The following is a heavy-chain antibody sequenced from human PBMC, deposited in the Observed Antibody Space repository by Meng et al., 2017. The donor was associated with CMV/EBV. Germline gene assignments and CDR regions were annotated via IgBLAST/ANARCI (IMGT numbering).Heavy chain of an antibody. D-gene: IGHD2-15*01. CDR1: TGYLSSNN. CDR3: ARAAVDLSKDYFDY. Sequence: QGKLQKTDRAGGKPPETLSRSCTGSTGYLSSNNWRWSRKAAGKRLEWIGRIYTSGSTNYNPSLKSRVTMSVDTSKNQFSLKLSSVTAADTAVYYCARAAVDLSKDYFDYWGQGTLVTVSS. J-gene: IGHJ4*02. CDR2: IYTSGST. V-gene: IGHV4-4*07.